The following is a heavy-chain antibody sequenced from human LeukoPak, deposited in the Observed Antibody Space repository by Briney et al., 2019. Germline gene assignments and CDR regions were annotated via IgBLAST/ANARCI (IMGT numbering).Heavy chain of an antibody. Sequence: GGSLRLSCAASGFTFSSYAMHWVRQAPGKGLEYVSAISSNGGSTYYANYVKGRFTISRDNSKNMLYLQMGSLRAEDMAVYYCARDRYYYDSSGYYYWGQGTLVTVSS. CDR2: ISSNGGST. V-gene: IGHV3-64*01. J-gene: IGHJ4*02. CDR3: ARDRYYYDSSGYYY. D-gene: IGHD3-22*01. CDR1: GFTFSSYA.